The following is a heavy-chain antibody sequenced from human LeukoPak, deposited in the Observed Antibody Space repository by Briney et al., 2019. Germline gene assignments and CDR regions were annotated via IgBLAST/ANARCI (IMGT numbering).Heavy chain of an antibody. Sequence: PGGTLRLSCAASGFTFSSYGMSWVRQAPGKGLEWVSAISGSGGSTYYADSVKGRSIISRDNAKNSLYLQMNSLRAEDTAVYYCASPGIAAAGPVGKYAFDIWGQGTMVTVSS. D-gene: IGHD6-25*01. J-gene: IGHJ3*02. CDR3: ASPGIAAAGPVGKYAFDI. CDR2: ISGSGGST. V-gene: IGHV3-23*01. CDR1: GFTFSSYG.